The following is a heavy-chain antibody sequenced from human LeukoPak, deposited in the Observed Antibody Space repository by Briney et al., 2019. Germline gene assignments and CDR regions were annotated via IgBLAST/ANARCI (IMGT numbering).Heavy chain of an antibody. J-gene: IGHJ4*02. CDR3: ARRSGSLDLLGY. CDR2: ISLHNGNT. CDR1: GYTFNRYG. Sequence: ASVKVSCKASGYTFNRYGITWVRQAPGQGLEWMGWISLHNGNTMYAQKFQGRVTMTTDTATRTAYMELRSLRSDDTAVYYCARRSGSLDLLGYWGQGTLVTLSS. V-gene: IGHV1-18*01. D-gene: IGHD1-26*01.